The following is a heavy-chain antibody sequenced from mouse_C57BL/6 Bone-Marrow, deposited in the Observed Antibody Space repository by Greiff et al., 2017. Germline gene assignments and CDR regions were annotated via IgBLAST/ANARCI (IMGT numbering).Heavy chain of an antibody. J-gene: IGHJ3*01. D-gene: IGHD1-1*01. CDR3: TRPDYGGFFAY. CDR1: GYTFTDYE. Sequence: QVQLQQSGAELVRPWASVTLSCKASGYTFTDYELHWVKQTPVHGLEWIGAIDPETGGTAYNQKFKGKAILTVDKSSSTAFMELRSLTSEDSADYYSTRPDYGGFFAYWGQGTLVTVSA. CDR2: IDPETGGT. V-gene: IGHV1-15*01.